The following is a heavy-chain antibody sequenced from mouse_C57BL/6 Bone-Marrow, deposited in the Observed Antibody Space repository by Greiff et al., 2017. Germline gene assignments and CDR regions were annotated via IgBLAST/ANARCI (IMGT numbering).Heavy chain of an antibody. Sequence: EVMLVESGGGLVQPGGSLKLSCAASGFTFSDYGMAWVRQAPRKGPEWVAFLSNLAYSIYYADTVTGRFTISRENAKNTLYLEMSSLRSEDTAMYYCARHYYYGSSYPYYYAMDYWGQGTSVTVSS. CDR2: LSNLAYSI. J-gene: IGHJ4*01. D-gene: IGHD1-1*01. CDR1: GFTFSDYG. CDR3: ARHYYYGSSYPYYYAMDY. V-gene: IGHV5-15*01.